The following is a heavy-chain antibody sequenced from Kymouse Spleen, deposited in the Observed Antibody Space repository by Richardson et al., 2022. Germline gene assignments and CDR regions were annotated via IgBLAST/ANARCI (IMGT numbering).Heavy chain of an antibody. D-gene: IGHD3-9*01. CDR2: INHSGST. V-gene: IGHV4-34*01. CDR1: GGSFSGYY. CDR3: ARTYYDILTGYHWFDP. Sequence: QVQLQQWGAGLLKPSETLSLTCAVYGGSFSGYYWSWIRQPPGKGLEWIGEINHSGSTNYNPSLKSRVTISVDTSKNQFSLKLSSVTAADTAVYYCARTYYDILTGYHWFDPWGQGTLVTVSS. J-gene: IGHJ5*02.